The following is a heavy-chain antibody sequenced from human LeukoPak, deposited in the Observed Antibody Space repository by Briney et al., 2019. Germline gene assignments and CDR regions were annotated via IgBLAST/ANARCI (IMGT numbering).Heavy chain of an antibody. CDR3: AKETGYYYDSSGYYSH. J-gene: IGHJ4*02. CDR2: ISGSGGST. V-gene: IGHV3-23*01. Sequence: GGSLRLSCAASGFTFSSYAMSWVRQAPGKGLEWVSAISGSGGSTYYADSVKGRFTISRDNSKNTLYLQMNSLRAEDTAVYYCAKETGYYYDSSGYYSHWGQGTLVTVSS. CDR1: GFTFSSYA. D-gene: IGHD3-22*01.